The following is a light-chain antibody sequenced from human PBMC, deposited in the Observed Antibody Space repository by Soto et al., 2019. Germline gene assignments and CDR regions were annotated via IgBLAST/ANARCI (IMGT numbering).Light chain of an antibody. CDR1: QSVGSY. CDR2: DAS. J-gene: IGKJ1*01. CDR3: QQYNNWPQT. Sequence: EIVLTQSPATLSLSPGERATLSCRASQSVGSYLAWYQQKPGQAPRLLIYDASNRATGIPARFSGSGSGTDFTLTISSLEPEDFAEYHCQQYNNWPQTFGQGTKVDIK. V-gene: IGKV3-11*01.